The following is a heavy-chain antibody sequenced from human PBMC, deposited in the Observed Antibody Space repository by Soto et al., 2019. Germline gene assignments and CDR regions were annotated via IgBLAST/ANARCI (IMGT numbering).Heavy chain of an antibody. CDR1: GFTFSSYG. Sequence: QTGGSLRLSCAASGFTFSSYGMHWVRQAPGKGLEWVAVISYDGSNKYYADSVKGRFTISRDNSKNTLYLQMNSLRAEDTAVYYCAKGPVLRFLEWSLPDYWGQGTLVTVSS. V-gene: IGHV3-30*18. J-gene: IGHJ4*02. CDR2: ISYDGSNK. D-gene: IGHD3-3*01. CDR3: AKGPVLRFLEWSLPDY.